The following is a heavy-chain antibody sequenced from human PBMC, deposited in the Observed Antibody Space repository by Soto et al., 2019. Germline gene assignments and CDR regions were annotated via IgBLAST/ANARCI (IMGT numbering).Heavy chain of an antibody. CDR1: GFSLSTSGVG. Sequence: QIALKESGPTLVKPTQTLTLTCTFSGFSLSTSGVGVGWIRQPPGKALEWLGLIYWDDDKRYSPSLKSRLTITKDTSKNQVVLTMTNMDPVDTATYYCAHSLVTCNYEGYYYYGMDVWGQGTTVTVSS. CDR3: AHSLVTCNYEGYYYYGMDV. CDR2: IYWDDDK. V-gene: IGHV2-5*02. D-gene: IGHD1-7*01. J-gene: IGHJ6*02.